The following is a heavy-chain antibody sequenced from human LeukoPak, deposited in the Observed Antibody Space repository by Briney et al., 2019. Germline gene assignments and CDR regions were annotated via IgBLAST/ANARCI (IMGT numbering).Heavy chain of an antibody. D-gene: IGHD6-25*01. Sequence: GGSLRLSCAASGFTFSSYAMSWVRQASGKGLEWVSAISGSGGSTYYADSVKGRFTISRDNSKNTLYLQMNSLRAEDTAVYYCAMAPIAAQFDYWGQGTLVTVSS. CDR2: ISGSGGST. CDR1: GFTFSSYA. V-gene: IGHV3-23*01. CDR3: AMAPIAAQFDY. J-gene: IGHJ4*02.